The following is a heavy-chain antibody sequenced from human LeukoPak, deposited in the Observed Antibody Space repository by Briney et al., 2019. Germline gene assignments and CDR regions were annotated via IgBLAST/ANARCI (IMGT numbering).Heavy chain of an antibody. D-gene: IGHD2-2*01. CDR3: ARLSTSSSPWFDP. J-gene: IGHJ5*02. CDR1: GYNFISYW. V-gene: IGHV5-51*01. Sequence: GESLKISCKGSGYNFISYWIGWVRQMPGKGLEWVGIIYPHDSETRYSPSFQGQVTISADKSISTAYLQWSSLKASDTGTYYCARLSTSSSPWFDPWGQGTLVTVSS. CDR2: IYPHDSET.